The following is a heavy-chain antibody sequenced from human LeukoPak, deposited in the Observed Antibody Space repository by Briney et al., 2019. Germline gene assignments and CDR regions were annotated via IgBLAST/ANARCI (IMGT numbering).Heavy chain of an antibody. CDR2: IYYSGSS. J-gene: IGHJ5*02. CDR3: ARATGICNGDSCWGAWFDP. V-gene: IGHV4-61*08. Sequence: ASETLSLTCTVSGGSINNGGYYWSWIRQHPGKGLEWIGYIYYSGSSYYSPSLRSRVTISVDTSLNQCSLKLTSVTAADTAFYYCARATGICNGDSCWGAWFDPWGQGTLVTVSS. D-gene: IGHD2-15*01. CDR1: GGSINNGGYY.